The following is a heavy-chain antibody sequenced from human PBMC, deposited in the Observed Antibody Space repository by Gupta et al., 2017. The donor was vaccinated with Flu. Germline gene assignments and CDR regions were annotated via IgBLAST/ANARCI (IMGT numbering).Heavy chain of an antibody. V-gene: IGHV4-61*02. Sequence: GSTNYNPSLKSRVTISVDTSKNQFSLKLSSVTAADTAVYYCARVGDSSGYPGDWGQGTMVTVSS. J-gene: IGHJ3*01. CDR2: GST. D-gene: IGHD3-22*01. CDR3: ARVGDSSGYPGD.